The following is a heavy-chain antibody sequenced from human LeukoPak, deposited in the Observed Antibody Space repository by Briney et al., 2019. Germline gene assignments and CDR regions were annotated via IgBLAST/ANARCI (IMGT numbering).Heavy chain of an antibody. CDR3: AKNFFEGSACYDY. Sequence: AGVSLRLYCAASGFSFTSYAMTWVRQARGKGLEWVTAISGSGGHIYYADSVNGRFTVSRDNSRNMVFLQMKSLRAEDTAIYYCAKNFFEGSACYDYWGRGTLVTVSS. V-gene: IGHV3-23*01. CDR2: ISGSGGHI. CDR1: GFSFTSYA. J-gene: IGHJ4*02. D-gene: IGHD2-15*01.